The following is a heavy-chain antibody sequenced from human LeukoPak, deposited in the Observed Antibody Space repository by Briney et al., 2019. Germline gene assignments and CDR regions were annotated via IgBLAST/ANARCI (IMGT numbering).Heavy chain of an antibody. D-gene: IGHD1-26*01. CDR1: GFTLSSYW. V-gene: IGHV3-74*01. J-gene: IGHJ3*02. CDR3: ARSGRGGAFDI. Sequence: GGSLRLSCAGSGFTLSSYWMHWVRQGPGKGLEWVSRIYSEGSRTTYADSVRGRFTISGDNAKNTLYLQMNSLRADDTAVYYCARSGRGGAFDIWGQGTMVTVSS. CDR2: IYSEGSRT.